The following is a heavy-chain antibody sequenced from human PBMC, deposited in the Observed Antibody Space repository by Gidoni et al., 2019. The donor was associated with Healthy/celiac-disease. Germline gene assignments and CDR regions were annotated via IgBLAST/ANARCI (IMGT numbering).Heavy chain of an antibody. D-gene: IGHD3-22*01. V-gene: IGHV3-23*01. CDR1: GFPFSSYA. CDR3: AKDPGDYDSSGYYSAYDAFDI. CDR2: ISGSGGST. J-gene: IGHJ3*02. Sequence: EVQLLESGGGLVQPGGSLRLSCAASGFPFSSYAMSWVRQAPGKGLEWVSAISGSGGSTYYADSVKGRFTISRDNSKNTLYLQMNSLRAEDTAVYYCAKDPGDYDSSGYYSAYDAFDIWGQGTMVTVSS.